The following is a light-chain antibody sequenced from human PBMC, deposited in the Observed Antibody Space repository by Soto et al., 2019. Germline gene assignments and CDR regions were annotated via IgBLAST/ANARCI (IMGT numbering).Light chain of an antibody. J-gene: IGLJ2*01. V-gene: IGLV4-69*01. CDR1: SGHNPYA. CDR3: QTWLTATVV. Sequence: QSVLTQSPSASASLGASVKLACTLTSGHNPYAIVWHQKQPEKGPRYLMRLNSDGGHFRGGGIPDRFSGSSSGAERFLTSPSLQSDDEADYYWQTWLTATVVFGGGTKLTVL. CDR2: LNSDGGH.